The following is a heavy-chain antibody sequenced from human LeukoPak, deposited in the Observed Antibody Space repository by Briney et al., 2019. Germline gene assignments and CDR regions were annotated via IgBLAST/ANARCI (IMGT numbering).Heavy chain of an antibody. CDR2: IYYSGST. CDR1: GGSISSSSYY. V-gene: IGHV4-39*07. D-gene: IGHD1-1*01. J-gene: IGHJ4*02. CDR3: ARDRAGTIFDY. Sequence: SETLSLTCTVSGGSISSSSYYWGWIRQPPGKGLEWIGSIYYSGSTYYSPSLKSRVTISVDTSKNQFSLKLSSVTAADTAVYYCARDRAGTIFDYWGQGTLVTVSS.